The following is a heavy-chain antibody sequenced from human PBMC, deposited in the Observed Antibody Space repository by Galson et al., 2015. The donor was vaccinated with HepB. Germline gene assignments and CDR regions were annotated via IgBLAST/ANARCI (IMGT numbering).Heavy chain of an antibody. CDR1: GYTFTSYD. J-gene: IGHJ6*02. V-gene: IGHV3-30-3*01. D-gene: IGHD2-15*01. Sequence: SCKASGYTFTSYDINWVRQAPGKGLEWVAVISYDGSNKYYADSVKGRFTISRDNSKNTLYLQMNSLRAEDTAVYYCARETEGHCSGGSCYAYGMDVWGQGTTVTVSS. CDR2: ISYDGSNK. CDR3: ARETEGHCSGGSCYAYGMDV.